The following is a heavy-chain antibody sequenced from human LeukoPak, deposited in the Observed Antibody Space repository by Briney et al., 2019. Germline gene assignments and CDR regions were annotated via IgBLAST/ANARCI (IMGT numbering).Heavy chain of an antibody. CDR2: IVVGSGNT. CDR3: AARSGGSHIQH. V-gene: IGHV1-58*02. Sequence: SVKVSCKASGFTFTSSAMQGVRQARGQRLEWIGWIVVGSGNTNYAQKFQERVTITRDISTSTAYMALSSLRSEDTAVYYCAARSGGSHIQHWGQGTLVSVSS. D-gene: IGHD2-15*01. CDR1: GFTFTSSA. J-gene: IGHJ1*01.